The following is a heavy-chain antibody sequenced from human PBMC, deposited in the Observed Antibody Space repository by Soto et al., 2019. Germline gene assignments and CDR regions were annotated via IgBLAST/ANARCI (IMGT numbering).Heavy chain of an antibody. J-gene: IGHJ4*02. D-gene: IGHD4-17*01. CDR1: GFTFRSYA. V-gene: IGHV3-30*04. Sequence: GGSLRLSCAASGFTFRSYALHWVRQAPGRGLEWVAVIYYDGSKRFSADSVKGRFTISRDNSKNTLYLQMNSLRADDTAVYYCARDKYGDAQTIGYYFDYWGQGTLVTVSS. CDR3: ARDKYGDAQTIGYYFDY. CDR2: IYYDGSKR.